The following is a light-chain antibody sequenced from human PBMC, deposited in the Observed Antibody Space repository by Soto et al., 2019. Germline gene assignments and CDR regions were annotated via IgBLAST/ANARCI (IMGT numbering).Light chain of an antibody. J-gene: IGKJ4*01. CDR2: DAS. Sequence: EIVLTHSQATLSFSPGERATPSSRASQSFTSYLAWYQQKPGQAPRLLIYDASNRATGIATRFSGSGSGTDFTLTISSLEPEDFAVYYCQQRSNWPLTFGGGTKVEIK. CDR3: QQRSNWPLT. CDR1: QSFTSY. V-gene: IGKV3-11*01.